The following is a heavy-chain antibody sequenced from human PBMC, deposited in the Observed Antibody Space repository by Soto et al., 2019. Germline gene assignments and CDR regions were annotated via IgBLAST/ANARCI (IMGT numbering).Heavy chain of an antibody. V-gene: IGHV3-33*01. J-gene: IGHJ6*03. Sequence: GGSLRLSCAASGFTFSSYGMHWVRQAPGKGLEWVAVIWYDGSNKYYADSVKGRFTISRDNSKNTLYLQMNSLRAEDTAVYYCARGGYSGYEGHYMDVWGKGTTVTVSS. CDR3: ARGGYSGYEGHYMDV. D-gene: IGHD5-12*01. CDR1: GFTFSSYG. CDR2: IWYDGSNK.